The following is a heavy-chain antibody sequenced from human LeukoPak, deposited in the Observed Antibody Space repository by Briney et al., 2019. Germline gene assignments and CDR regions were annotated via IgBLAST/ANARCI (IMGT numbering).Heavy chain of an antibody. CDR2: IYYSGST. V-gene: IGHV4-59*08. D-gene: IGHD6-13*01. Sequence: PSETLSLTCTVSGGSISSYYWSWIRQPPEKGLEWIGYIYYSGSTNYNPSLKSRVTISIDTSKNQFSLKLSSVTAADTAVYYCESELAAAGTVYWGQGTLVTVSS. J-gene: IGHJ4*02. CDR1: GGSISSYY. CDR3: ESELAAAGTVY.